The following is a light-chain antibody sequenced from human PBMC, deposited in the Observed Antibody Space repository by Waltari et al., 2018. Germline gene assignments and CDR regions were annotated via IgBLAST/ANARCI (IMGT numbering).Light chain of an antibody. CDR3: SSFAGRWV. CDR1: SSDFGNSIF. CDR2: EVT. J-gene: IGLJ3*02. Sequence: QSALTQPPSASGSPGQSVTISCTGTSSDFGNSIFVSWYQQHPGKAPKVIIYEVTKRSSGVPDRFSGSKSGNTASLTVSGLQAEDEADYYCSSFAGRWVFGGGTKLTVL. V-gene: IGLV2-8*01.